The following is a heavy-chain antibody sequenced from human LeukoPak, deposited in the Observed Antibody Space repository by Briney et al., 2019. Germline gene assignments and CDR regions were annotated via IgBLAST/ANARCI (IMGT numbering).Heavy chain of an antibody. D-gene: IGHD2-21*02. V-gene: IGHV1-8*01. CDR2: MNPNSGNT. CDR1: GYTFTSYD. CDR3: ATLPLSPYCGGDCYSDY. Sequence: ASVKVSCQASGYTFTSYDINWVRQATGQGLEWMGWMNPNSGNTGYAQKFQGRVTMTRNTSISTAYMELSSLRSEDTAVYYCATLPLSPYCGGDCYSDYWGQGTLVTVSS. J-gene: IGHJ4*02.